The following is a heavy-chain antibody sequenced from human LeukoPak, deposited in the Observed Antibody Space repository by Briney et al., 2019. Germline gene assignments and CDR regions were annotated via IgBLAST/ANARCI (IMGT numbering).Heavy chain of an antibody. J-gene: IGHJ5*02. V-gene: IGHV3-23*01. CDR1: GFTLSSYA. Sequence: GGSLRLSCAASGFTLSSYAMSWVRQAPGKGLQWVSAIGGSGGSTYFADSVKGRLTISRDNSKNTLYLQMSSLRAEDTAVYYCAKAFSAYENWPPNWFDPWGQGTLVTVSS. CDR2: IGGSGGST. D-gene: IGHD5-12*01. CDR3: AKAFSAYENWPPNWFDP.